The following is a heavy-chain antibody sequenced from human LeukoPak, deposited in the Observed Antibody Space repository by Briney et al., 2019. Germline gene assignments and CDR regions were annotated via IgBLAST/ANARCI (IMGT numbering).Heavy chain of an antibody. CDR2: IYHSGST. J-gene: IGHJ6*02. CDR3: ASTTRQANYYYYGMDV. V-gene: IGHV4-39*07. D-gene: IGHD1-14*01. CDR1: GGSISSSSYY. Sequence: PSETLSLTCTVSGGSISSSSYYWGWIRQPPGKGLEWIGSIYHSGSTNYNPSLKSRVTISVDTSKNQFSLKLSSVTAADTAVYYCASTTRQANYYYYGMDVWGQGTTVTVSS.